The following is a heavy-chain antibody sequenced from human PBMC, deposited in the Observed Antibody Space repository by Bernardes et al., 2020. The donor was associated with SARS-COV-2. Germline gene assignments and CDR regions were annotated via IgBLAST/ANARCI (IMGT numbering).Heavy chain of an antibody. CDR3: ARSGLPPMGWGYNWFDP. D-gene: IGHD4-17*01. Sequence: GSLRLSCAASGFTFSSYWMHWVRQAPGKGLVWVSRINSDGSSTSYADSVKGRFTISRDNAKNTLYLQMNSLRAEDTAVYYCARSGLPPMGWGYNWFDPWGQGTLVTVSS. V-gene: IGHV3-74*01. J-gene: IGHJ5*02. CDR1: GFTFSSYW. CDR2: INSDGSST.